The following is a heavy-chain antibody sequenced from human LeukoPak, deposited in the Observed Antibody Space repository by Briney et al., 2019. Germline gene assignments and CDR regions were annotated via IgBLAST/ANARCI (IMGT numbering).Heavy chain of an antibody. J-gene: IGHJ5*02. CDR1: GYTFTSYD. CDR2: MNPNSGNT. Sequence: AASVKVSCKASGYTFTSYDINWVRQATGQGLEWMGWMNPNSGNTGYAQKFQGRVTMTRNTSISTAYMELSSLRSEDTAVYYCARLPYYYDSSGYYGWFDPWGREPWSPSPQ. V-gene: IGHV1-8*01. CDR3: ARLPYYYDSSGYYGWFDP. D-gene: IGHD3-22*01.